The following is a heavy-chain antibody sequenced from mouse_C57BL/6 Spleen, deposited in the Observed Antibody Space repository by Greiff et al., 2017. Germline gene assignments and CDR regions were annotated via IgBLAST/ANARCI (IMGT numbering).Heavy chain of an antibody. Sequence: QVQLKQSGAELAKPGASVKLSCKASGYTFTSYWMHWVKQRPGQGLEWIGYINPSSGYTKYNQKFKDKATLTADKSSSTAYMQLSSLTYEDSAVYYCARDITTVVEGDYFDYWGQGTTLTVSS. V-gene: IGHV1-7*01. CDR3: ARDITTVVEGDYFDY. D-gene: IGHD1-1*01. CDR1: GYTFTSYW. CDR2: INPSSGYT. J-gene: IGHJ2*01.